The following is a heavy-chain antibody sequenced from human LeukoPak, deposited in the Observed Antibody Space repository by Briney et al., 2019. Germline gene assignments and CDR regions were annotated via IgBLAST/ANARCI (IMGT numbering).Heavy chain of an antibody. J-gene: IGHJ3*02. D-gene: IGHD3-3*01. CDR1: GGSFSGYY. CDR2: INHSGST. Sequence: SETLSLTCAVYGGSFSGYYWSWLRQPPGKGLEWVGEINHSGSTNYNPSLKSRVTISVDTSKNQFSLKLSPVTAADTAVYYCARGQSIRITIFGVATRYAFDIWNQGTMVTVSS. V-gene: IGHV4-34*01. CDR3: ARGQSIRITIFGVATRYAFDI.